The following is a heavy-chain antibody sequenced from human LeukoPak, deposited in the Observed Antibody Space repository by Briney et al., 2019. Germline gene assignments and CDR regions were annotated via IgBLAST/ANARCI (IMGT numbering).Heavy chain of an antibody. CDR2: ISISSSTI. D-gene: IGHD4-11*01. CDR3: ARVRPGSNYVDFDY. J-gene: IGHJ4*02. CDR1: GFTFSVCA. Sequence: GGSLRLSCAASGFTFSVCAMNWVRQAPGKGLEWVSYISISSSTIYHADSVKGRFTISRDNSKSTLYLQMNSLRAEDTAVYYCARVRPGSNYVDFDYWGQGTLVTVSS. V-gene: IGHV3-48*01.